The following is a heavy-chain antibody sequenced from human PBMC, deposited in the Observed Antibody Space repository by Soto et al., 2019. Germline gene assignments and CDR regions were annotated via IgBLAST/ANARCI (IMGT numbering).Heavy chain of an antibody. D-gene: IGHD6-19*01. CDR1: GGSISDHY. Sequence: SETLSLTCTVSGGSISDHYYMWIRQSPGKGLEYIGYIYNGGRTDYNPSLKSRVIISVDTSKDQFSLKITSVTAADTAVYYCAGEPVAGPKAHTVDIWGQGTMVTVSS. J-gene: IGHJ3*02. CDR3: AGEPVAGPKAHTVDI. CDR2: IYNGGRT. V-gene: IGHV4-59*11.